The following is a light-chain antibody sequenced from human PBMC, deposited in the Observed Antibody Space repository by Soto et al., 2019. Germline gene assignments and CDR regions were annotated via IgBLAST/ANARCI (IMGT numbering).Light chain of an antibody. J-gene: IGKJ5*01. Sequence: DIVMTQSPESLAVSLGERATINCKSSQRVLYSSNNKNYLNWYQQKPGQPPKLLIYWASIRESGVPDRFSGSGSGTDFTLTISSVQAEDFAVYYCQQYYDSTRTFGQGTRLEIK. CDR2: WAS. V-gene: IGKV4-1*01. CDR1: QRVLYSSNNKNY. CDR3: QQYYDSTRT.